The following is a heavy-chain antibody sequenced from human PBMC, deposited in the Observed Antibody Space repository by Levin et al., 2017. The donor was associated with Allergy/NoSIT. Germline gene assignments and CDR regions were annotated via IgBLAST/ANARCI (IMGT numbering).Heavy chain of an antibody. CDR2: ISYDGSTE. Sequence: GGSLRLSCAASGFTFSSYAMHWVRQAPGKGLEWVAVISYDGSTEYYADSVKGRFAISRDDSKNTLYLQMNSLRVEDTAVYYCARADSSAYPDYWGQGTLVTVSS. CDR3: ARADSSAYPDY. D-gene: IGHD3-22*01. CDR1: GFTFSSYA. J-gene: IGHJ4*02. V-gene: IGHV3-30*09.